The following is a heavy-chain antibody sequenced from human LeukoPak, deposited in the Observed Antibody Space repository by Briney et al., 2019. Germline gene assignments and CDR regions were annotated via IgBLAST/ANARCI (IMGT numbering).Heavy chain of an antibody. CDR3: ARVDDGDYGYAFDI. V-gene: IGHV4-30-4*08. CDR2: IYYSGST. D-gene: IGHD4-17*01. CDR1: GGSISSGDYY. J-gene: IGHJ3*02. Sequence: SETLSLTCTVSGGSISSGDYYWSWIRQPPGKGLEWIGYIYYSGSTHYNPSLKSRVTISVDTSKNQFSLKLSSVTAADTAVYYCARVDDGDYGYAFDIWGQGTMVTVSS.